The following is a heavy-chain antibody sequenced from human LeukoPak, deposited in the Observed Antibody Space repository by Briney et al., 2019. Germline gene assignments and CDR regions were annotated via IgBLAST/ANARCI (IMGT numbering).Heavy chain of an antibody. Sequence: SETLSLTCTVSGGSISRYYWSWIRQPPGKGLEWMGYIYYSGTTNYNPSLKSRVTISVDTSKNQFSLKLSSVTAADTAVYYCARGRYYDSSGYYAYHFDYWGQGTLVTVSS. V-gene: IGHV4-59*01. CDR2: IYYSGTT. CDR3: ARGRYYDSSGYYAYHFDY. CDR1: GGSISRYY. D-gene: IGHD3-22*01. J-gene: IGHJ4*02.